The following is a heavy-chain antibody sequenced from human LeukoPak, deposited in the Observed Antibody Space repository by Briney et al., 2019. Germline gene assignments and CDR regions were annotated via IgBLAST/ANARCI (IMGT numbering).Heavy chain of an antibody. CDR3: ARGEGGAKPARLDY. V-gene: IGHV4-59*12. J-gene: IGHJ4*02. CDR2: IYYTGAT. CDR1: GGSISSYY. D-gene: IGHD3-16*01. Sequence: PSETLSLTCTVSGGSISSYYWSWIRLPPGKGLEWIGYIYYTGATYYNPSLKSRVTISLDTSKNQFSLKLSSVTAADTAVYYCARGEGGAKPARLDYWGQGTLVTVSS.